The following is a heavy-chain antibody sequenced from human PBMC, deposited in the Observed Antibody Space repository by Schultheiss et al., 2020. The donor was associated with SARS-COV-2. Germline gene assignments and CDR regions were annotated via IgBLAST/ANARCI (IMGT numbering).Heavy chain of an antibody. CDR2: IWYDGSNK. CDR1: GFTFSSYG. J-gene: IGHJ4*02. V-gene: IGHV3-33*01. CDR3: ARWAGGADY. D-gene: IGHD3-10*01. Sequence: GESLKISCAASGFTFSSYGMHWVRQAPGKGLEWVAAIWYDGSNKYYADSVNGRFTISRDDAKNTLYLQMNSLRVEDTAVYYCARWAGGADYWGQGTLVTVSS.